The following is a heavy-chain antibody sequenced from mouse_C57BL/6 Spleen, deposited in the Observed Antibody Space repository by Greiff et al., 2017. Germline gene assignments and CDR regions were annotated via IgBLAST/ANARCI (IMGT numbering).Heavy chain of an antibody. D-gene: IGHD2-1*01. CDR3: ARHGNYLYYAMDY. CDR2: IDPSDSYT. CDR1: GYTFTSYW. V-gene: IGHV1-69*01. Sequence: VQLQQPGAELVMPGASVKLSCKASGYTFTSYWMHWVKQRPGQGLEWIGEIDPSDSYTNYNQKFKGKSTLTVDKSSSTAYMQLSSLTSEDAAVYYCARHGNYLYYAMDYWGQGTSVTVSS. J-gene: IGHJ4*01.